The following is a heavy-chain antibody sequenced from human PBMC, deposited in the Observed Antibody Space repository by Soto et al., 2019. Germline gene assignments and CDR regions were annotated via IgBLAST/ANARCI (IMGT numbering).Heavy chain of an antibody. Sequence: GGSLRLSCAASRFTFSDHYMAWFRQTPERGLEWLAYISHRSLTIYHARSVKDRFTISRDDATDSLYLQLNSLRVEDTAVYFCARGGGSSPFDYWGQGAVVTVSS. CDR3: ARGGGSSPFDY. V-gene: IGHV3-11*01. CDR1: RFTFSDHY. J-gene: IGHJ4*02. CDR2: ISHRSLTI. D-gene: IGHD6-6*01.